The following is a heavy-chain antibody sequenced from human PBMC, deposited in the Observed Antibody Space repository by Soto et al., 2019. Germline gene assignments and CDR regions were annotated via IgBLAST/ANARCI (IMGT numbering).Heavy chain of an antibody. D-gene: IGHD6-13*01. CDR3: ARDLSSSWSGWFDP. CDR2: ISSSGSTI. CDR1: GFTFSSYE. Sequence: EVQLVESGGGLVQPGGSLRLSCAASGFTFSSYEMNWVRQAPGKGLEWVSYISSSGSTIYYADSVKGRFTISRDNAQNSLYLQMNSLRAEDTAVYYCARDLSSSWSGWFDPWGQGTLVTVSS. J-gene: IGHJ5*02. V-gene: IGHV3-48*03.